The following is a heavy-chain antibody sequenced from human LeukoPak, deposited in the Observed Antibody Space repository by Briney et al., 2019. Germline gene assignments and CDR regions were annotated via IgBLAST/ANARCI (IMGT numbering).Heavy chain of an antibody. CDR3: ARDHCSGGSCYSAFDY. V-gene: IGHV1-2*02. Sequence: ASVKVSCKATGYPFTTYGVSWVRQAPGQGLEWMGWINPNSGGTNYAQKFQGRVTMTRDTSISTAYMELSRLRSDDTAVYYCARDHCSGGSCYSAFDYWGQGTLVTVSS. CDR2: INPNSGGT. D-gene: IGHD2-15*01. J-gene: IGHJ4*02. CDR1: GYPFTTYG.